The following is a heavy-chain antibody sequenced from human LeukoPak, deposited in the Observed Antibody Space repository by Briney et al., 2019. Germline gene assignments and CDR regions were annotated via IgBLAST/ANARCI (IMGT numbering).Heavy chain of an antibody. CDR3: ARYRHLYY. CDR1: GFTFSGSW. V-gene: IGHV3-7*01. D-gene: IGHD3-16*01. Sequence: GGSLRLSCAASGFTFSGSWMGWVRQAPGKGLEWVASINQDGGEKYSLDSVKGRFTISRDSTKSSLYLQMNSLRAEDTAMYYCARYRHLYYWGQGTLVTVSS. J-gene: IGHJ4*02. CDR2: INQDGGEK.